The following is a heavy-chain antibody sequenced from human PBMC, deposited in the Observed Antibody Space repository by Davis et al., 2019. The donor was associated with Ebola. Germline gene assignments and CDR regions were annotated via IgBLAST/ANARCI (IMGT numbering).Heavy chain of an antibody. CDR2: ISSSGSAI. V-gene: IGHV3-11*01. Sequence: GESLKISCAASGFTFSDYYMSWIRQAPGKGLEWVSYISSSGSAIYYADSVKGRFTMSRDNAKNSPYLQMNSLKTEDTAVYYCTTASYYDFWSGYYFFDYWGQGTLVTVSS. CDR1: GFTFSDYY. D-gene: IGHD3-3*01. J-gene: IGHJ4*02. CDR3: TTASYYDFWSGYYFFDY.